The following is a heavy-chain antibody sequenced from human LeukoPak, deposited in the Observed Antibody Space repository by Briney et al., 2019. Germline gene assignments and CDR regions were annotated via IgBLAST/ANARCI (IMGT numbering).Heavy chain of an antibody. CDR1: GGSISNDDYY. J-gene: IGHJ4*02. V-gene: IGHV4-30-4*01. Sequence: SETLSLTCSVSGGSISNDDYYWSWIRQPPGKGLEWLGNIYSSGATHYNPSLKSQVAISIDTSKNQFSLNLTSVTAADTAVYYCASKEYYGSGSFDYWGQGTLVTVSS. CDR3: ASKEYYGSGSFDY. CDR2: IYSSGAT. D-gene: IGHD3-10*01.